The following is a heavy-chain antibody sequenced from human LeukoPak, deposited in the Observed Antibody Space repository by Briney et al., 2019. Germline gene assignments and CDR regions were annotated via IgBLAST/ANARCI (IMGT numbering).Heavy chain of an antibody. V-gene: IGHV3-53*01. D-gene: IGHD6-6*01. CDR3: ARGLSGYASSLGY. J-gene: IGHJ4*02. Sequence: GGSLRLSCTVSGFTVSSNSMSWVRQAPGKGLEWVSFIYSDNTHYSDSVKGRFTISRDNAKNSLYLQMNSLRAEDTAVYYCARGLSGYASSLGYWGQGTLVTVSA. CDR1: GFTVSSNS. CDR2: IYSDNT.